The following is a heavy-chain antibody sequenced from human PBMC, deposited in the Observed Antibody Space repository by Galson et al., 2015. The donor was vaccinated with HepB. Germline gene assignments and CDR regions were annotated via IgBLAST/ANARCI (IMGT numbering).Heavy chain of an antibody. J-gene: IGHJ4*02. V-gene: IGHV3-21*01. CDR1: GFTFSTYS. CDR2: LSGDSTYI. CDR3: TRGGVFQKEDDY. D-gene: IGHD3-16*01. Sequence: SLRLSCAASGFTFSTYSMNWVRQAPGKGLEWVSSLSGDSTYISHAHSVKGRFTISRDNAKKSLYLQMNRLRADDTAVYYCTRGGVFQKEDDYWGQGTLVTVSS.